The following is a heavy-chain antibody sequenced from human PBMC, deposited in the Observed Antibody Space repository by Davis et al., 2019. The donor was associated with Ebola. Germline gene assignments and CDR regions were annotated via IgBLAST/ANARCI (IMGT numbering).Heavy chain of an antibody. CDR3: ARRAYFDTSGSFDY. V-gene: IGHV4-59*08. D-gene: IGHD3-22*01. J-gene: IGHJ4*02. CDR2: ISNGGRT. Sequence: GSLRLSCTVSGGSISSYYWSWIRQSPGKGLEWIAFISNGGRTIYNPSLRGRVTISIDTSKNQFSLKLSSVTAADTAVYYCARRAYFDTSGSFDYWGRGTLVTVSS. CDR1: GGSISSYY.